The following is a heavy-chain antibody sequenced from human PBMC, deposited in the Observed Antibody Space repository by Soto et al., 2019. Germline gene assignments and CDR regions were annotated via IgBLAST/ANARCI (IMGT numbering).Heavy chain of an antibody. V-gene: IGHV3-30*03. CDR1: GFTFSSYG. CDR3: AIDFYGS. D-gene: IGHD4-17*01. J-gene: IGHJ4*02. CDR2: ISNDGSNK. Sequence: GGSLRLSCAASGFTFSSYGMHWVRQAPGKGLEWVAVISNDGSNKYYADSVKGRFSISRDNSKDALYLQMNSLRAEDTAVYHCAIDFYGSWGQGTLVTVSS.